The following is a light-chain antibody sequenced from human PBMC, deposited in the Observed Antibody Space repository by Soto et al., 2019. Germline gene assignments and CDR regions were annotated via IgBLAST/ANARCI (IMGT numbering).Light chain of an antibody. Sequence: QSALTQPASVSGSPGQSITISCTGTSSDIGGYNYVSWYQQLPGKVPKLIIYDASNRPSGVSDRFSGSKSGNAASLTISGLQAEDEADYFCSSYTRTSTLYVFGTGTKVTVL. J-gene: IGLJ1*01. CDR3: SSYTRTSTLYV. CDR2: DAS. V-gene: IGLV2-14*03. CDR1: SSDIGGYNY.